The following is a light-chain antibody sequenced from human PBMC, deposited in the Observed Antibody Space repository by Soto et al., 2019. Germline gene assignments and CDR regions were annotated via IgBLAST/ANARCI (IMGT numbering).Light chain of an antibody. CDR1: QYISTY. Sequence: DIPMTQSPSSLSASVGDSLTITCRASQYISTYLNWYQQKPGKAPKLLIYVASNLQSGVPSRFSGSGSGTDFTLTISSLQPEDIVTYYCQESYSTSFGQGTKVEIK. CDR3: QESYSTS. V-gene: IGKV1-39*01. CDR2: VAS. J-gene: IGKJ1*01.